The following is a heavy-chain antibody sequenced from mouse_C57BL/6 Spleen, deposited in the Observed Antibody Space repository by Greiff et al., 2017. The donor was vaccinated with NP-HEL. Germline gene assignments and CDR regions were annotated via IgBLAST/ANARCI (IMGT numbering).Heavy chain of an antibody. Sequence: QVQLKQSGAELVRPGTSVKVSCKASGYAFTNYLIEWVKQRPGQGLEWIGVINPGSGGTNYNEKFKGKATLTADKSSSTAYMQLSSLTSEDSAVYFCARGGDYYDDYWGQGTTLTVSS. D-gene: IGHD1-1*01. CDR2: INPGSGGT. V-gene: IGHV1-54*01. CDR1: GYAFTNYL. J-gene: IGHJ2*01. CDR3: ARGGDYYDDY.